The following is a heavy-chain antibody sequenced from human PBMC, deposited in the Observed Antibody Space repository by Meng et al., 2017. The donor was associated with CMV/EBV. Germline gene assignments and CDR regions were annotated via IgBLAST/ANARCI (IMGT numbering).Heavy chain of an antibody. V-gene: IGHV4-39*01. J-gene: IGHJ4*02. CDR2: IYYSGST. D-gene: IGHD6-19*01. Sequence: GSLRLSCTVPGGSISSSSYYWGWIRQPPGKGLEWIGSIYYSGSTYYNPSLKSRVTISVDTSKNQFSLKLSSVTAADTAVYYCARLRIAVAGDFDYWGQGTLVTVSS. CDR3: ARLRIAVAGDFDY. CDR1: GGSISSSSYY.